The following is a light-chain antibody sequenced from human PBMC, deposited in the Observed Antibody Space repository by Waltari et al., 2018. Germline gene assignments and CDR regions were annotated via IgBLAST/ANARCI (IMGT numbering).Light chain of an antibody. CDR1: RSFLSLSNNRNS. Sequence: DIEMTQSPESLAVSLGERLPINCKSGRSFLSLSNNRNSLAWYQHKPGQPPKLLLYWASTRTSGVPERFIGSGSGTDFTLTITSLQAEDVAVYYCQQHYSNPVFGQGTRLELK. CDR2: WAS. V-gene: IGKV4-1*01. CDR3: QQHYSNPV. J-gene: IGKJ5*01.